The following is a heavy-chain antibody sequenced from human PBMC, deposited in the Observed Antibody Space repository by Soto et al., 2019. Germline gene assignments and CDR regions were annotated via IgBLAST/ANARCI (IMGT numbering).Heavy chain of an antibody. CDR3: ASSGVTTPKYYYYGMDV. D-gene: IGHD4-17*01. CDR2: IYYSGST. CDR1: GGSISSGGYY. V-gene: IGHV4-31*03. Sequence: SETLSLTCTVSGGSISSGGYYWSWIRQHPGKGLEWIGYIYYSGSTYCNPSLKSRVTISVDTSKNQFSLKLSSVTAADTAVYYCASSGVTTPKYYYYGMDVWGQGTTVTVSS. J-gene: IGHJ6*02.